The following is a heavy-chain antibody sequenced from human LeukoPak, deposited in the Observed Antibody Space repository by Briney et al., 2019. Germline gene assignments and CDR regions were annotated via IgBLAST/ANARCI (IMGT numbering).Heavy chain of an antibody. J-gene: IGHJ4*02. D-gene: IGHD1-14*01. V-gene: IGHV4-4*02. CDR1: LDSTTSNF. CDR3: ARENLGGFNPGAY. Sequence: SETLSLTCTVSLDSTTSNFWSWVRQPPGKGLEWIGEIHRSGSPNYNPSLQSRVTISIDRSRNQIVLELSSVTAADTAVYYCARENLGGFNPGAYWGQGILVTVSS. CDR2: IHRSGSP.